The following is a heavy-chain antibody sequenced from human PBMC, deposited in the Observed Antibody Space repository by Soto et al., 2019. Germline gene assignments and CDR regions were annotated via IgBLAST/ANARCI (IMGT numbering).Heavy chain of an antibody. CDR1: GGSISSYY. V-gene: IGHV4-59*01. CDR2: IYYSGST. J-gene: IGHJ6*02. D-gene: IGHD3-3*01. CDR3: ARDTRVVAAQPPYYYYYYGMDV. Sequence: LSLTCTVSGGSISSYYWSWIRQPPGKGLEWIGYIYYSGSTNYNPSLKSRVTISVDTSKNQFSLKLSSVTAADTAVFYCARDTRVVAAQPPYYYYYYGMDVWGQGTTVTVSS.